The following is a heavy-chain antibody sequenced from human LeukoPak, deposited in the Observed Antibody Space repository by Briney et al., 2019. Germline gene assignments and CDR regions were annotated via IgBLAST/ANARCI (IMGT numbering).Heavy chain of an antibody. D-gene: IGHD5-12*01. CDR3: ARRGYSGYDPKVADY. CDR1: GYTFTNYW. CDR2: IYPGDSDT. J-gene: IGHJ4*02. Sequence: GESLKISCKASGYTFTNYWIGWVRQMPGKGLEWMGIIYPGDSDTRYSPSFRGQVIISADKSIRTAYLQWTSLKASDTAMYYCARRGYSGYDPKVADYWGQGTLVTVSS. V-gene: IGHV5-51*01.